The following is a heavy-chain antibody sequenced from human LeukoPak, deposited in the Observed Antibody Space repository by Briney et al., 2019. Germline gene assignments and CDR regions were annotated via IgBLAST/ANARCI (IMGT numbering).Heavy chain of an antibody. CDR3: AKEPFMLLVAGTVGVDY. D-gene: IGHD6-19*01. CDR1: GFTFSSYA. J-gene: IGHJ4*02. V-gene: IGHV3-23*01. CDR2: ISGSGGST. Sequence: GGSLRLSCAASGFTFSSYAMSWVRQAQGKGLEWVSAISGSGGSTYYADSVKGRFTISRDNSKNTLYLQMDSLRAEDTAVYYCAKEPFMLLVAGTVGVDYWGQGTLVTVSS.